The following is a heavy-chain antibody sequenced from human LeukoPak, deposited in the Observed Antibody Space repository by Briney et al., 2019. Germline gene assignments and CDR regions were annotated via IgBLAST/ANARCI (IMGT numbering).Heavy chain of an antibody. D-gene: IGHD3-10*01. CDR1: GLYFTDYY. V-gene: IGHV3-11*01. CDR3: AQATNGEFPWLMDV. Sequence: PGGSLRLSCAASGLYFTDYYMSWVRQAPGKGLEWVSFIGTRDSTKYYADSVKGRFTVSSDKAENSLYLQMNSLTAEDAAGYYCAQATNGEFPWLMDVWGKGNTVTVSS. CDR2: IGTRDSTK. J-gene: IGHJ6*03.